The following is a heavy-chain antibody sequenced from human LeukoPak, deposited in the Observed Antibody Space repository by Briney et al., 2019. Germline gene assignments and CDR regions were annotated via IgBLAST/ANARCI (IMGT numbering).Heavy chain of an antibody. CDR2: IYPGDSDT. Sequence: GESLKISCKASGFNFASSWIGWVRQMPGKGLEWMGIIYPGDSDTRYSPSFQGQVTISADKSISTAYLQWSSLKASDTAMYYYARSYYDSSGYAPDYWGQGTLVTVSS. J-gene: IGHJ4*02. V-gene: IGHV5-51*01. D-gene: IGHD3-22*01. CDR3: ARSYYDSSGYAPDY. CDR1: GFNFASSW.